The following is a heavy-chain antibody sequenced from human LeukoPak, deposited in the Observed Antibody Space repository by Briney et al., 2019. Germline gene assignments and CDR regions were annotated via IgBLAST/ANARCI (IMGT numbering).Heavy chain of an antibody. Sequence: ASVKVPCKASGYTFTGYYMHWVRQAPGQGLEWMGWINPNSGGTNYAQKFQGRVTMTRDTSISTAYMELSRLRSDDTAVYYCARDVEGVVVIDGLYNWFDPWGQGTLVTVSS. CDR1: GYTFTGYY. CDR2: INPNSGGT. J-gene: IGHJ5*02. D-gene: IGHD2-21*01. V-gene: IGHV1-2*02. CDR3: ARDVEGVVVIDGLYNWFDP.